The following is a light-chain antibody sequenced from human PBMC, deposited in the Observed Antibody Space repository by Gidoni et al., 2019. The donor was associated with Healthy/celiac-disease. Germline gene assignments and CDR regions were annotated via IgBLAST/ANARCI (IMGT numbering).Light chain of an antibody. Sequence: EIVLTQSPGTLSLSPGERATLSCRASQSVSSSYLAWYQQKPGQAPRLLIYGASSRATGIPDRFSGSGSGTDFTLTISRLDPEDFAVYYCQQYGSSPFXQXTKLEIK. CDR3: QQYGSSP. CDR1: QSVSSSY. V-gene: IGKV3-20*01. J-gene: IGKJ2*01. CDR2: GAS.